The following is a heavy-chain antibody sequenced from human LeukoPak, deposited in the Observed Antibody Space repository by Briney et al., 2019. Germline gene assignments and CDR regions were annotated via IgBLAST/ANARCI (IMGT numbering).Heavy chain of an antibody. Sequence: GGSLRLSCAASGFTFSSYAMSWVRPAPGKGLEWVSAISGSGGSTYYADSVKGRFTISRDNSKNTLYLQMNSLRAEDTAVYYCAKGLSWNWNYHWDYFDYWGQGTLVTVSS. CDR2: ISGSGGST. CDR3: AKGLSWNWNYHWDYFDY. J-gene: IGHJ4*02. CDR1: GFTFSSYA. D-gene: IGHD1-7*01. V-gene: IGHV3-23*01.